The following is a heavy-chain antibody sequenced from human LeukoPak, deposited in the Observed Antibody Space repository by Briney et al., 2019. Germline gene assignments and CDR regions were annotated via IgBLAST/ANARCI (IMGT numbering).Heavy chain of an antibody. CDR3: ASYWEDRLNWFDP. CDR1: GGTFSSYA. V-gene: IGHV1-69*06. J-gene: IGHJ5*02. D-gene: IGHD1-26*01. Sequence: EASVKVSCKASGGTFSSYAISWVRQAPGQGLEWMGGIIPIFGTANYAQKFQGRVTITADKSTSTAYMELSSLRSEDTAVYYCASYWEDRLNWFDPWGQGTLVTVSS. CDR2: IIPIFGTA.